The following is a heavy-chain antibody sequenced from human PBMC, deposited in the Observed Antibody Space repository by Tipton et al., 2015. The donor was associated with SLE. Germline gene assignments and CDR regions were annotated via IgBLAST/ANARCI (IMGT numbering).Heavy chain of an antibody. J-gene: IGHJ6*02. CDR1: GFTFSTYG. Sequence: SLRLSCAASGFTFSTYGMHWVRQAPGKGLEWVAVIRYDGSNKYYADSVKGRFTISRDNSKNTLYLQMNSLRAEDTAVYYCARVLTPYYGMDVWGQGTTATVSS. CDR3: ARVLTPYYGMDV. V-gene: IGHV3-33*01. CDR2: IRYDGSNK. D-gene: IGHD3-9*01.